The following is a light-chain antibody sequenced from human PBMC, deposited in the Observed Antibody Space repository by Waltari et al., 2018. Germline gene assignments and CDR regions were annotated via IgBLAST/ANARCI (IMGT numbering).Light chain of an antibody. CDR1: QSLSSN. CDR3: QQYNNWTPYT. V-gene: IGKV3-15*01. Sequence: EIVMTHSPVTLSVSPGEIATLSCRAIQSLSSNLAWYQQKPGQAPRLLIYGASSRATGIPARFSGSGSGTEFTLTISSLQSEDFAVYYCQQYNNWTPYTFGQGTKLEIK. CDR2: GAS. J-gene: IGKJ2*01.